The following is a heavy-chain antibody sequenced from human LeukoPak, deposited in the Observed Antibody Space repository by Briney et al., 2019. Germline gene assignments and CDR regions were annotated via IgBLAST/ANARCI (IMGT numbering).Heavy chain of an antibody. D-gene: IGHD2-21*02. CDR1: GFTFSSYG. CDR2: ITDNGGST. V-gene: IGHV3-64D*09. J-gene: IGHJ4*02. CDR3: VTSGATAIEGGLDY. Sequence: GGSLRLSCSASGFTFSSYGMHWIRQAPGKGLEYVPTITDNGGSTYYADSVKGRFTISRDNSKSTLYLQMSSLRADDTAVYYCVTSGATAIEGGLDYWGQGTLVTVSS.